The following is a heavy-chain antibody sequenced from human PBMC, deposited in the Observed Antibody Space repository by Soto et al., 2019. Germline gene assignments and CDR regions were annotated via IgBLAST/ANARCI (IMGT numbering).Heavy chain of an antibody. D-gene: IGHD1-1*01. V-gene: IGHV1-69*06. CDR3: AGALVEPTPTGGLDP. CDR2: IIPIFGTA. CDR1: GGTFSRYA. J-gene: IGHJ5*02. Sequence: QVQLVQSGAEVKKPGSSVKVSCKASGGTFSRYAISWVRQAPGQGLEWMGGIIPIFGTANYAQKFQGRVRITADKSTGTAKLGWGGLGFGTRAGYSGAGALVEPTPTGGLDPGGQEPWVTVSS.